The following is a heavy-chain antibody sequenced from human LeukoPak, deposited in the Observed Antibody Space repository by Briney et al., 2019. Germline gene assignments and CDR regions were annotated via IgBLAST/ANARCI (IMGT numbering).Heavy chain of an antibody. D-gene: IGHD2-15*01. CDR1: GGTFSSYA. CDR3: ARDSGGSPGFWFDP. V-gene: IGHV1-69*13. CDR2: IIPIFGTA. Sequence: VASVKVSCKASGGTFSSYAISWVRQAPGQGLEWMGGIIPIFGTANYAQKFQGRVTITADESTSTAYMELSSLRSEDTAVYYCARDSGGSPGFWFDPWGQGTLVTVSS. J-gene: IGHJ5*02.